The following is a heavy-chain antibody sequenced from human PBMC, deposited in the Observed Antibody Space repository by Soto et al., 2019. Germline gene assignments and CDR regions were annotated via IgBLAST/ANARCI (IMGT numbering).Heavy chain of an antibody. V-gene: IGHV4-31*03. CDR3: ARVPGDFWSGNSRPYYFDS. CDR2: ISHSGST. D-gene: IGHD3-3*01. CDR1: GDSISSDYYY. Sequence: SETLSLTCNVSGDSISSDYYYWSWIRQHPGKGLEWIAYISHSGSTYYNPSLKSRITISVDTSKHQFSLKLSSVTAADTAFYYCARVPGDFWSGNSRPYYFDSWGQGTLVTVSS. J-gene: IGHJ4*02.